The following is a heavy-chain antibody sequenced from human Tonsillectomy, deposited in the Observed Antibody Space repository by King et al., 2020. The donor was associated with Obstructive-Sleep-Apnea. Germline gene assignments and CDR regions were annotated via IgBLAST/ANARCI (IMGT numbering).Heavy chain of an antibody. CDR1: GFSVSNNY. CDR3: ARDALENQPQDH. D-gene: IGHD6-6*01. J-gene: IGHJ4*02. V-gene: IGHV3-66*01. Sequence: VQLVESGGGLVQPGGSLRLSCAASGFSVSNNYMSWVRQAPGKGLEWVSVIYSGGSTYYADSVRGRFTISRDNSKNTLYLQMNSLRAEDTAVYYCARDALENQPQDHWGQGTLVTVSS. CDR2: IYSGGST.